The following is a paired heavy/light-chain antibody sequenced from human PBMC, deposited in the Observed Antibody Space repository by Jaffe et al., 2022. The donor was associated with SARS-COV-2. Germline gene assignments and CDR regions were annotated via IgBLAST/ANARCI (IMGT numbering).Heavy chain of an antibody. D-gene: IGHD6-6*01. CDR3: ARLGEYSSSSLGVYYYYYGMDV. V-gene: IGHV5-51*01. J-gene: IGHJ6*02. Sequence: EVQLVQSGAEVKKPGESLKISCKGSGYSFTSYWIGWVRQMPGKGLEWMGIIYPGDSDTRYSPSFQGQVTISADKSISTAYLQWSSLKASDTAMYYCARLGEYSSSSLGVYYYYYGMDVWGQGTTVTVSS. CDR2: IYPGDSDT. CDR1: GYSFTSYW.
Light chain of an antibody. J-gene: IGKJ2*01. Sequence: DVVMTQSPLSLPVTLGQPASISCRSSQSLVYSDGNTYLNWFQQRPGQSPRRLIYKVSNRDSGVPDRFSGSGSGTDFTLKISRVEAEDVGVYYCMQGTHWPYTFGQGTKLEIK. V-gene: IGKV2-30*01. CDR2: KVS. CDR3: MQGTHWPYT. CDR1: QSLVYSDGNTY.